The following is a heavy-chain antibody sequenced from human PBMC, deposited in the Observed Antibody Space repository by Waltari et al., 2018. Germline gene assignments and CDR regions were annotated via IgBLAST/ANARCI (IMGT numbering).Heavy chain of an antibody. J-gene: IGHJ6*02. V-gene: IGHV3-48*01. CDR2: ISGSSATI. CDR3: ARDGPEYYSGFDV. Sequence: EVQLLESGGGLVVPGGSLRLSCVGSGFNFSSHSINWVRQAPGKGLEWISYISGSSATIYYADSVKGRVTVSRDNAESSVFLQMNSLGAEDTAVYYCARDGPEYYSGFDVWGLGTTVIVS. CDR1: GFNFSSHS.